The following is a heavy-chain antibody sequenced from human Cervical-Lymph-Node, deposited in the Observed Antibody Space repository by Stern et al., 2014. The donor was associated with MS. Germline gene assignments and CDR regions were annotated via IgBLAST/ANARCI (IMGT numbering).Heavy chain of an antibody. CDR3: ASLHPYTYDCSGGSCYSSGPS. D-gene: IGHD2-15*01. J-gene: IGHJ4*02. Sequence: QDQLVQSGAEVKKPGASVKVSCKASGYTFTGYYMHWVRQAPGQGLEWMGRINPNSGGTNYAQKFQGRVTMTRDTSISTAYMELSRLRSDDTAVYYCASLHPYTYDCSGGSCYSSGPSWGQGTLVTVSS. CDR2: INPNSGGT. CDR1: GYTFTGYY. V-gene: IGHV1-2*06.